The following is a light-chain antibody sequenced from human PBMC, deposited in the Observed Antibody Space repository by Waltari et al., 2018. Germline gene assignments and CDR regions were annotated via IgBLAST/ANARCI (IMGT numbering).Light chain of an antibody. CDR2: VNSDGSH. CDR3: HTRGTGLYV. J-gene: IGLJ1*01. Sequence: QLVLTQSPSATASLGASVKLTCTLRSGHSNNAIPWPPQQPEKGPRYSMKVNSDGSHSKGDGIPDRFAGSSSGAERYLTISSLQSEDEADYYCHTRGTGLYVFGPGTKVTVL. V-gene: IGLV4-69*01. CDR1: SGHSNNA.